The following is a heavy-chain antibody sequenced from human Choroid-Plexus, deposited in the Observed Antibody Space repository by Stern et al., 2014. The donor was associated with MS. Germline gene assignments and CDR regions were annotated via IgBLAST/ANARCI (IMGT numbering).Heavy chain of an antibody. D-gene: IGHD2/OR15-2a*01. CDR1: GFTFGSCA. J-gene: IGHJ5*02. CDR2: VSYDGSNK. V-gene: IGHV3-30*18. Sequence: VQLVESVGGVVQPGRPLRLSCVASGFTFGSCAMHWVRQAPGKGLEWVAGVSYDGSNKHYAESVKGRFTISRDNSQNTLYMQMSSLRPEDTAVYYCAKDRHYLTYFFDHWGQGSLVTVSS. CDR3: AKDRHYLTYFFDH.